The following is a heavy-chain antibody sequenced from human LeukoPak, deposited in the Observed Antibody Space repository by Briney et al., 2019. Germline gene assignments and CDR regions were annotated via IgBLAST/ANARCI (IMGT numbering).Heavy chain of an antibody. CDR1: GFTFSSYE. CDR3: ASTEGGYYSSSWYVWFDP. D-gene: IGHD6-13*01. V-gene: IGHV3-48*03. Sequence: GGSLRLSCAASGFTFSSYEMNWVRQAPGKGLEWVSYISSSGSTIYYADSVKGRFTISRDNAKSSLYLQMNSLRAEDTAVYYCASTEGGYYSSSWYVWFDPWGQGTLVTVSS. CDR2: ISSSGSTI. J-gene: IGHJ5*02.